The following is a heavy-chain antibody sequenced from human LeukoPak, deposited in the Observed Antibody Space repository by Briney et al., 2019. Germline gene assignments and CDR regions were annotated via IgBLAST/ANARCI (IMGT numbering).Heavy chain of an antibody. J-gene: IGHJ5*02. CDR3: ARDTSEGDYAWWFDP. D-gene: IGHD3-16*01. CDR1: GYSFTSHY. V-gene: IGHV1-46*01. CDR2: INPSGSAT. Sequence: ASVKVSCKASGYSFTSHYMHWVRQAPGQGLEWMGLINPSGSATRYAQSFQGRVTMTRDLSTSTDYMELSSLRSDDTAVYFCARDTSEGDYAWWFDPWGQGTLVTVAS.